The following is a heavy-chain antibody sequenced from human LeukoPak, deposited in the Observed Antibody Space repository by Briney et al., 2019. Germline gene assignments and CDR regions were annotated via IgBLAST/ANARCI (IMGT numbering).Heavy chain of an antibody. CDR1: GFTFSSYA. CDR2: ISGSGGST. CDR3: AKGRITMVRGAADAFDI. Sequence: GGSLRLSCAASGFTFSSYAMSWVRQAPGKGLEWVSAISGSGGSTYYADSVKGRFTISRDNSKNTLYLQMNSLRAEDTALYYCAKGRITMVRGAADAFDIWGQGTMVTVSS. J-gene: IGHJ3*02. D-gene: IGHD3-10*01. V-gene: IGHV3-23*01.